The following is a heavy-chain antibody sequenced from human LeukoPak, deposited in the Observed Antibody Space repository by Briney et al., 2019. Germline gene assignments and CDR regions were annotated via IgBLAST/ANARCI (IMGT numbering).Heavy chain of an antibody. D-gene: IGHD3-22*01. Sequence: SETLSLTCTVSGGSISSSSYYWGWIRQPPGKGLEWIGSIYYSGSTYYNLSLKSRVTISVDTSKNQFSLKLSSVTAADTAVYYCARSPYYYDSSGFDYWGQGTLVTVSS. J-gene: IGHJ4*02. CDR1: GGSISSSSYY. V-gene: IGHV4-39*01. CDR3: ARSPYYYDSSGFDY. CDR2: IYYSGST.